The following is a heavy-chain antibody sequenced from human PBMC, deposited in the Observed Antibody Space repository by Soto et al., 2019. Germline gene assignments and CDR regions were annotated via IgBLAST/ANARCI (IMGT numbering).Heavy chain of an antibody. CDR3: ARDNTTKLWEYNWFDP. V-gene: IGHV1-3*01. J-gene: IGHJ5*01. CDR2: INAGNGNT. D-gene: IGHD3-16*01. Sequence: ASVKVSCKASGYIFINYAVHWVRQAPGQRLEWMGWINAGNGNTKYSQKFQGRVTITRDTSASTAYMELSSLRSEDTAVYYCARDNTTKLWEYNWFDPWGQGTLVTVSS. CDR1: GYIFINYA.